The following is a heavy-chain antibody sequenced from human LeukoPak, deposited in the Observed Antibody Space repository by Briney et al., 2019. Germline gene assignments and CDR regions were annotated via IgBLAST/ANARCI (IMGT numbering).Heavy chain of an antibody. V-gene: IGHV4-59*01. CDR3: AKGAWFLDP. J-gene: IGHJ5*02. D-gene: IGHD3-10*01. CDR1: GGSISGFD. Sequence: PSETLSLTCTVSGGSISGFDWSWFRQPPGKRLEWIGNIHSSGTTNYNPSLKSRVSISVDTSRNYLSLKLTSVTAADTALYYCAKGAWFLDPWGQGTLVTVSS. CDR2: IHSSGTT.